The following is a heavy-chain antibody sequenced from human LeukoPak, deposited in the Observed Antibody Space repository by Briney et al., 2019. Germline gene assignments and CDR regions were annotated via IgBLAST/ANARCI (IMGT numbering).Heavy chain of an antibody. CDR2: INYSGTT. V-gene: IGHV4-39*07. CDR1: SDCITSTTYY. D-gene: IGHD3-22*01. J-gene: IGHJ4*02. Sequence: SETLSLTCNVSSDCITSTTYYWGWIRQPPGKGLEWIATINYSGTTHYNPSLKSRVTMSAVTSNNQVSLKLNSVTAADTAVYHCARGRWISGNYYNFDYWGQGTLVTVSS. CDR3: ARGRWISGNYYNFDY.